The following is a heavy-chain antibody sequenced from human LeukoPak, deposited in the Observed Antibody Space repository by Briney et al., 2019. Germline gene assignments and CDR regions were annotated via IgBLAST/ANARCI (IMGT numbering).Heavy chain of an antibody. CDR2: INNSGERR. Sequence: PGGSLRLSCAASGFIFSNYAMSWVRQAPGKGLEWVSGINNSGERRFYADSVKGRFTISRDNSKNTLYLQMNSLRAEDTAVYYCARGWYNFDYWGQGTRVTVPS. J-gene: IGHJ4*02. V-gene: IGHV3-23*01. CDR1: GFIFSNYA. CDR3: ARGWYNFDY. D-gene: IGHD6-19*01.